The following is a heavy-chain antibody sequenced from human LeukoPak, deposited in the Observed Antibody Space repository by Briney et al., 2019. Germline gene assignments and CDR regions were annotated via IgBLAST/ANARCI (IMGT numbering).Heavy chain of an antibody. CDR1: GFTFSSYS. V-gene: IGHV3-23*01. Sequence: PGGSLRLSCAASGFTFSSYSMSWVRQAPGKGLEWVSAISGSGGSTYYVDSVKGRFTISRDNSENTLYLQMSSLRAEDTAVYYCAKERDTRGYFDYWGQGALVTVSP. J-gene: IGHJ4*02. CDR3: AKERDTRGYFDY. CDR2: ISGSGGST. D-gene: IGHD3-22*01.